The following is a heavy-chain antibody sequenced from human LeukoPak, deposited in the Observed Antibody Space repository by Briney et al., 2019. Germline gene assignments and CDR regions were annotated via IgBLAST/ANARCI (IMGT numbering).Heavy chain of an antibody. CDR1: GFTFDDYA. CDR3: AKDTGAIAAAGTMIGD. D-gene: IGHD6-13*01. V-gene: IGHV3-9*01. J-gene: IGHJ4*02. Sequence: GGSLRLSCAASGFTFDDYAMHWVRQAPGKGLEWVSGISWNSGSIGYADFVKGRFTISGDNAKNSLYLQMNSLRAEDTALYYCAKDTGAIAAAGTMIGDWGQGTLVTVSS. CDR2: ISWNSGSI.